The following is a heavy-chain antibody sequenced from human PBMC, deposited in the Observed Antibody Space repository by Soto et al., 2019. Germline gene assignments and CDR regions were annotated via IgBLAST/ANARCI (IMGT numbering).Heavy chain of an antibody. CDR3: ARAERGDYRSVYYYYYGMDV. Sequence: ASVKVSCKASGYTFTGYYMHWVRQAPGQGLEWMGWINPNSGGTNYAQKFQGWVTMTRDTSISTAYMELSRLRSDDTAVYYCARAERGDYRSVYYYYYGMDVWGQGTTVTVS. V-gene: IGHV1-2*04. D-gene: IGHD4-17*01. J-gene: IGHJ6*02. CDR1: GYTFTGYY. CDR2: INPNSGGT.